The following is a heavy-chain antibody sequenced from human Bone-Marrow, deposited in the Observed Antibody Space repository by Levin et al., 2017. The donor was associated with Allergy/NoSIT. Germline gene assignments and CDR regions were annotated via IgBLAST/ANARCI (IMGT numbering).Heavy chain of an antibody. Sequence: PSETLSLTCTVSGGSISSSSYYWGWIRQPPGKGLEWIGSIYYSGSTYYNPSLKSRVTISVDTSKNQFSLKLSSVTAADTAVYYCARPGDSSGYWADDAFDIWGQGTMVTVSS. D-gene: IGHD3-22*01. CDR1: GGSISSSSYY. CDR3: ARPGDSSGYWADDAFDI. V-gene: IGHV4-39*01. CDR2: IYYSGST. J-gene: IGHJ3*02.